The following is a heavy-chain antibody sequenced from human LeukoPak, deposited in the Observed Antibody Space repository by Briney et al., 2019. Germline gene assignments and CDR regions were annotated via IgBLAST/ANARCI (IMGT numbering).Heavy chain of an antibody. V-gene: IGHV3-30-3*01. Sequence: GRSLRLSCAASGFTFSSYAMHWVRQAPGKGLEGVAVISYDGSNKYYADSVKGRFTISRDNSKNTLYLQMNSLRAEDTAVYYCAREEAGRVVPFFVNWGDGTLVTVSS. CDR2: ISYDGSNK. CDR3: AREEAGRVVPFFVN. CDR1: GFTFSSYA. J-gene: IGHJ4*01. D-gene: IGHD3-10*01.